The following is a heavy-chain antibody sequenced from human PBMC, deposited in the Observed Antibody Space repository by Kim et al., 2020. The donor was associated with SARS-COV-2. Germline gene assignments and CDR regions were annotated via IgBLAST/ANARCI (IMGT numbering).Heavy chain of an antibody. CDR3: AREVTPITIFAVATHYYYYSSMDV. V-gene: IGHV1-2*06. CDR2: INPYSGGT. J-gene: IGHJ6*03. Sequence: ASVKVSCKASGYTFTGYYMHWVRQAPGQGLEWMGRINPYSGGTNYAQKFQGRVTMTRDTSISTAYMELRRLSSDNTAVYYCAREVTPITIFAVATHYYYYSSMDVWSRGTTVTV. CDR1: GYTFTGYY. D-gene: IGHD3-3*01.